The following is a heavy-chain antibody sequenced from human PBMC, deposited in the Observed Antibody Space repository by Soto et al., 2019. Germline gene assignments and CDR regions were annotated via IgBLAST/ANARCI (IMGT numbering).Heavy chain of an antibody. J-gene: IGHJ4*02. CDR3: SSGGSCYSADCFDY. D-gene: IGHD2-15*01. V-gene: IGHV3-21*01. Sequence: EVQLVESGGGLVKPGGSMRLSCAASGFTFSSYSMNWVRQARGKGLEWVSSISSSSSYIYYADSVKGRFTISRDNAKNSLYLQMNSLRAEDTAVYYCSSGGSCYSADCFDYWGQGTLVTVFS. CDR1: GFTFSSYS. CDR2: ISSSSSYI.